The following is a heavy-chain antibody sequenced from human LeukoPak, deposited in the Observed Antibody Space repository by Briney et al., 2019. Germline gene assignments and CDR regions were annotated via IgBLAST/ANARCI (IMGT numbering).Heavy chain of an antibody. CDR1: GYTFTSYG. V-gene: IGHV1-18*01. D-gene: IGHD4-17*01. J-gene: IGHJ3*02. Sequence: ASVKVSCKASGYTFTSYGISWVRQAPGQGLEWMGWISAYNGNTNYAQKLQGRVTMTTDTSTSTAYMELRSLRSDDTAVYYCARDWGALAVTTKLAFDIWGQGAMVTVSS. CDR2: ISAYNGNT. CDR3: ARDWGALAVTTKLAFDI.